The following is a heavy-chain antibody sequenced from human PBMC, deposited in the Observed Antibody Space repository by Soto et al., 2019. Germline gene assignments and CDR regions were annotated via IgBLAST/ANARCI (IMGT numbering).Heavy chain of an antibody. Sequence: PGGSLRLSCAASGFTFSSYSMNWVRQAPGKGLEWVSYISSSSSTIYYADAVKGRFTISRDNAKNSLYLQMNSLRDEDAAVYYCARDWISPTILDGYYYGMDVWGQGTTVTVSS. CDR1: GFTFSSYS. CDR3: ARDWISPTILDGYYYGMDV. CDR2: ISSSSSTI. V-gene: IGHV3-48*02. J-gene: IGHJ6*02. D-gene: IGHD3-9*01.